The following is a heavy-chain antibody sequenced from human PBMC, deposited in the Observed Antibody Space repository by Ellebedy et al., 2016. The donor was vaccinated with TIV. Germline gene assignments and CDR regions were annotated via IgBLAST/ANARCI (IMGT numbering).Heavy chain of an antibody. V-gene: IGHV4-34*01. CDR3: ARARVYANWFDP. CDR2: INHSGST. D-gene: IGHD2-8*01. J-gene: IGHJ5*02. Sequence: SETLSLXXAVYGGSFSGYYWSWIRQPPGKGLEWIGEINHSGSTNYNPSLKSRVTISVDTSKNQFSLKLSSVTAADTAVYYCARARVYANWFDPWGQGTLVTVSS. CDR1: GGSFSGYY.